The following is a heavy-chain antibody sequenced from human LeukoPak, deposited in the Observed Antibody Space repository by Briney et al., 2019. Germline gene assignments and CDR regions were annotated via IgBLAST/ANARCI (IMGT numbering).Heavy chain of an antibody. CDR2: IKQDGSEK. V-gene: IGHV3-7*01. CDR3: ARDANYDYVWGSYPVY. Sequence: GESLKISCAASGFTFSSYWMSWVRQGPGKGLEWVANIKQDGSEKYYVDSVKGRFTISRDNAKNSLYLQMNSLRAEDTAVYYCARDANYDYVWGSYPVYWGQGTLVTVSS. D-gene: IGHD3-16*02. CDR1: GFTFSSYW. J-gene: IGHJ4*02.